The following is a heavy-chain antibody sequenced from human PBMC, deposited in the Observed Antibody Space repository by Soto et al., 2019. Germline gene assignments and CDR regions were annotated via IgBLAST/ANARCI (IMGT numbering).Heavy chain of an antibody. V-gene: IGHV3-66*01. Sequence: GGSLRLSCAASGFTVSSNYMSWVRQAPGKGLEWVSVIYSGGSTYYADSVKGRFTISRDNSKNTLYLQMNSLRAEDTAVYYRARGGGIVVVTYAFDIWGQGTMVTVSS. J-gene: IGHJ3*02. CDR2: IYSGGST. CDR1: GFTVSSNY. CDR3: ARGGGIVVVTYAFDI. D-gene: IGHD2-2*01.